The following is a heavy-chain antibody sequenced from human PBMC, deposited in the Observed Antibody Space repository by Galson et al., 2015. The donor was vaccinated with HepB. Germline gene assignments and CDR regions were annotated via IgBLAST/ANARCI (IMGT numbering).Heavy chain of an antibody. J-gene: IGHJ4*02. CDR3: ARGSSYYDSSAYYAYYFDR. Sequence: SLRLSCAASGFTFSSYGMHWVRQAPGKGLEWVAVIWHDGNNKYYADSVKGRFTISRDNSKNTLYLQMNSLRAEDTAVYYCARGSSYYDSSAYYAYYFDRWGQGTLVTVSS. CDR2: IWHDGNNK. V-gene: IGHV3-33*01. CDR1: GFTFSSYG. D-gene: IGHD3-22*01.